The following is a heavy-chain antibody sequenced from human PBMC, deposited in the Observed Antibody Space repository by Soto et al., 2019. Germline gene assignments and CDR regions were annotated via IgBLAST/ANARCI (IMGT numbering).Heavy chain of an antibody. CDR1: GFTFSSYG. D-gene: IGHD5-18*01. CDR3: AKDQTAMVRWAGPFDY. CDR2: ISYDGSNK. Sequence: LRLSCAASGFTFSSYGMHWVRQAPGKGLEWVAVISYDGSNKYYADSVKGRFTISRDNSKNTLYLQMNSLRAEDTAVYYCAKDQTAMVRWAGPFDYWGQGTLVTVSS. V-gene: IGHV3-30*18. J-gene: IGHJ4*02.